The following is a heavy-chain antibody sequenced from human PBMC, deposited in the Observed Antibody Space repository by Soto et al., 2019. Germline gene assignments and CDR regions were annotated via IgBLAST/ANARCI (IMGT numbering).Heavy chain of an antibody. J-gene: IGHJ5*02. CDR2: IQSNENT. D-gene: IGHD6-13*01. CDR1: GVSIRGYY. CDR3: ARVITAAGVRLRWLDP. Sequence: ETFARTCSVSGVSIRGYYWRCLRQPRGKVLEWIGYIQSNENTNYNTSLTSRVTMSVDKSKHKFSLTVKYLTESDTAVYYCARVITAAGVRLRWLDPWRQGALVTVS. V-gene: IGHV4-59*01.